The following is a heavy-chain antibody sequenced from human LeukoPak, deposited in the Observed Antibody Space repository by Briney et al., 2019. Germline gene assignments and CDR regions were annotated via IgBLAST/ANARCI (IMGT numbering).Heavy chain of an antibody. V-gene: IGHV1-8*01. Sequence: GASVKVSYKASGYTFTSYDINWVRQATGQGLEWMGWMNPNSGNTVYAQKFQGRVTMTRNTSISTAYMELSSLRSEDTAVYYCARGVADYDFWSGTVDYYYGMDVWGQGTTVTVSS. CDR1: GYTFTSYD. CDR2: MNPNSGNT. D-gene: IGHD3-3*01. J-gene: IGHJ6*02. CDR3: ARGVADYDFWSGTVDYYYGMDV.